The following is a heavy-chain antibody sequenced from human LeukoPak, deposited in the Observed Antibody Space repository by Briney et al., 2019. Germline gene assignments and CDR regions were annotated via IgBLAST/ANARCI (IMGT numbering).Heavy chain of an antibody. CDR1: GFIVSSTY. CDR3: ARTYSSSSYSPFDY. D-gene: IGHD6-13*01. CDR2: IYYGGST. V-gene: IGHV3-53*01. J-gene: IGHJ4*02. Sequence: GGSLRLSCAASGFIVSSTYMNWVRQAPGKGLEWVSVIYYGGSTYYADSVKGRFTISRDNSKNTPYLQMNSLRAEDAAVYYCARTYSSSSYSPFDYWGQGTLVTVSS.